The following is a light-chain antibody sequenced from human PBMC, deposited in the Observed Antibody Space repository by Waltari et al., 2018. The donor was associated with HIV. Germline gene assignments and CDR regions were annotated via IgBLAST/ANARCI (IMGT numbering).Light chain of an antibody. CDR3: SAWDSSLNTWV. J-gene: IGLJ3*02. V-gene: IGLV10-54*01. CDR2: RNN. Sequence: QAGLTQPPSVYKGLRQTVTPPRTGHIHNVGTQGAAWLRPTQGHPPKLLSYRNNNRPSGISERLSASRSGETASLTITGLQPEDEAAYYCSAWDSSLNTWVFGGGTKLTVL. CDR1: IHNVGTQG.